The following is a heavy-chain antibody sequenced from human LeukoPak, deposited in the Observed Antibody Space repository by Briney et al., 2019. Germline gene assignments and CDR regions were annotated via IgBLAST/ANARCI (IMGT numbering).Heavy chain of an antibody. V-gene: IGHV4-59*08. Sequence: SGTLSLTCTVSGGSISSYYWSWIRQPPGKGLEWIGYIYYSGSTNYNPSLKSRVTISVDTSKNQFSLKLSSVTAADTAVYYCARRLASYFDYWGQGTLVTVSS. D-gene: IGHD2-15*01. J-gene: IGHJ4*02. CDR3: ARRLASYFDY. CDR1: GGSISSYY. CDR2: IYYSGST.